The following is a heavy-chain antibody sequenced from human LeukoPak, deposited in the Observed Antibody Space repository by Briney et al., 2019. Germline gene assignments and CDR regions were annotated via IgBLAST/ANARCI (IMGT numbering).Heavy chain of an antibody. CDR1: GFTFSSYA. V-gene: IGHV3-23*01. J-gene: IGHJ4*02. CDR2: ISGSGGST. Sequence: GGSLRLSCAASGFTFSSYAMSWVRQAPGKGLEWVSAISGSGGSTYYADSVKGRFTISRDNSKNTLYLQMNSLRAEDTAVYYCAKAGDSSGYYYVPFDYWGQGTLVTVSS. D-gene: IGHD3-22*01. CDR3: AKAGDSSGYYYVPFDY.